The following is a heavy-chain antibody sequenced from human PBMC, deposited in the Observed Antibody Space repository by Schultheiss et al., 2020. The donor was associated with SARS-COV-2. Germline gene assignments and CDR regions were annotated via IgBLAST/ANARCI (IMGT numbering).Heavy chain of an antibody. CDR2: ISGSGGST. CDR1: GFTFRDYA. V-gene: IGHV3-23*01. CDR3: ARSRSGSYVWWFDP. J-gene: IGHJ5*02. Sequence: GGSLRLSCAASGFTFRDYAMSWVRQAPGKGLEWVSAISGSGGSTYYADSVKGRFTISRDNSKNTLYLQMNSLRAEDTAVYYCARSRSGSYVWWFDPWGQGTLVTVSS. D-gene: IGHD1-26*01.